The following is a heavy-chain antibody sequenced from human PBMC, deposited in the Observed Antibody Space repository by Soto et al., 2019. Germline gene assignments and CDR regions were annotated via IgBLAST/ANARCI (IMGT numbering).Heavy chain of an antibody. CDR2: ISAYNGNT. CDR1: GYTFTSYG. J-gene: IGHJ5*02. Sequence: QVQLVQSGAEVKKPGASVKVSCKASGYTFTSYGISWVRQAPGQGLEWMGWISAYNGNTNYAQKLQGRXXXXXXXXXXXXXXXXXXXXXXXXXXXXXXXXGXXXXRFDPWGQGTLVTVSS. V-gene: IGHV1-18*01. CDR3: XXXGXXXXRFDP.